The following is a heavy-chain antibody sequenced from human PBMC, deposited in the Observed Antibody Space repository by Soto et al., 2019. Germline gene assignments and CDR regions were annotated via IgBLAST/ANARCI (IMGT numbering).Heavy chain of an antibody. CDR3: ARDSSPSSNYYYYGMDV. J-gene: IGHJ6*02. D-gene: IGHD6-13*01. CDR1: GYSFTSYW. CDR2: IDPSDSYT. V-gene: IGHV5-10-1*01. Sequence: HGESLKISCKGSGYSFTSYWISWVRQMPGKGLEWMGRIDPSDSYTNYSPSFQGHVTISADKSISTAYLQWSSLKASDTAMYYCARDSSPSSNYYYYGMDVWGQGTTVTVSS.